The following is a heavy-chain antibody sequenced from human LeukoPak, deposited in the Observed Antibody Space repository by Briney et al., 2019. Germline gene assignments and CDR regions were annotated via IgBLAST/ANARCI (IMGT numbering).Heavy chain of an antibody. Sequence: PGGSLRLSCAASGFTFSTYAMHWVRQAPGKGLEWVSAISGSGGSTYYADSVKGRFTISRDNSKNTLYLQMNSLRAEDTAVYYCATNRNWISDAFDIWGQGTMVTVSS. V-gene: IGHV3-23*01. CDR3: ATNRNWISDAFDI. CDR2: ISGSGGST. J-gene: IGHJ3*02. CDR1: GFTFSTYA. D-gene: IGHD1-1*01.